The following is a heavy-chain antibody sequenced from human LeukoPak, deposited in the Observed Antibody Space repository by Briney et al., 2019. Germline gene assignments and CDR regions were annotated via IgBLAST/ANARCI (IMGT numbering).Heavy chain of an antibody. D-gene: IGHD4-17*01. Sequence: SQTLSLTCAISGDSVSSNSAAWNWIRQSPSRGLEWLGRTYYRSKWYNDYAVSVKSRITINPDTSRNQFSLQLNSVTPEDTAVYYCAREVTVTTIAPYYYYYMDVWGKGTTVTISS. CDR2: TYYRSKWYN. CDR3: AREVTVTTIAPYYYYYMDV. V-gene: IGHV6-1*01. J-gene: IGHJ6*03. CDR1: GDSVSSNSAA.